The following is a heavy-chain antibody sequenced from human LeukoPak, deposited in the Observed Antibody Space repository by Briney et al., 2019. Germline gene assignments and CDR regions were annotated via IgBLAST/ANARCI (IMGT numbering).Heavy chain of an antibody. CDR1: GFTFDDYG. CDR2: IKQDGSEK. J-gene: IGHJ6*03. CDR3: ARVGWELLQYYYYYMDV. D-gene: IGHD1-26*01. V-gene: IGHV3-7*01. Sequence: GGSLRLSCAASGFTFDDYGMSWVRQAPGKGLEWVANIKQDGSEKYYVDSVKGRFTISRDNAKNSLYLQMNSLRAEDKAVYYCARVGWELLQYYYYYMDVWGKGTTVTISS.